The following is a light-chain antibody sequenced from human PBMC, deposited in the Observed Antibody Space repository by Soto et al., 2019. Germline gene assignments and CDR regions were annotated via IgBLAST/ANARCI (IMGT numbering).Light chain of an antibody. J-gene: IGLJ1*01. CDR2: EVS. CDR3: SSDAGSNNLYV. Sequence: QSALTQPPSASGSPGQSVTISCTGTSSDIGGYNYVSWYQQHPGKAPKLMIYEVSKRPSGVPDRFSGSTSGNTASLTVSGLQADDEDDYYCSSDAGSNNLYVFGTGTKLTVL. CDR1: SSDIGGYNY. V-gene: IGLV2-8*01.